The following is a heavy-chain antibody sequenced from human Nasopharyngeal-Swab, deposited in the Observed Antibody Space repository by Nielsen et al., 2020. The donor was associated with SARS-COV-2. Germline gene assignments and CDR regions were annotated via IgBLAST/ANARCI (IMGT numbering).Heavy chain of an antibody. CDR2: ISSSSSYI. D-gene: IGHD3-3*01. V-gene: IGHV3-21*01. J-gene: IGHJ4*02. CDR1: GFTFSSYS. CDR3: ASDRLQYYDFWCGYPNYFDD. Sequence: GSLRLSCSASGFTFSSYSMNWVRQAPGKGLEWVSSISSSSSYIYYADSVKGRYTIARDNAKNSLYLQMNSLRAEDTAVYYCASDRLQYYDFWCGYPNYFDDWGQGTLVTVSS.